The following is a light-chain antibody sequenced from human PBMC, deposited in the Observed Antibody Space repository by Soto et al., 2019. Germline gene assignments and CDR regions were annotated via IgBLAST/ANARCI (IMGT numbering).Light chain of an antibody. CDR3: QQYNTYSRT. V-gene: IGKV1-5*03. CDR2: KAS. Sequence: DIQMTQSPSTLSASVGDRVTITCRASQSISTWLAWYQQKPGKAPKILIYKASSLESGVPSRFSGSGSGTEFTLTISSLQPDDFATYYCQQYNTYSRTFGQGTKLEIK. CDR1: QSISTW. J-gene: IGKJ2*01.